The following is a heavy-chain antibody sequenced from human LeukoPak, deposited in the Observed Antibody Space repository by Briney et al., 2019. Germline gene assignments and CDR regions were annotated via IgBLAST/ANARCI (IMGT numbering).Heavy chain of an antibody. V-gene: IGHV3-21*01. Sequence: PGGSLRLSCAASGFTFSSYSMNWVRQAPGKGLEWVSSISSSSSYIYYADSVKGRFTISRDNAKNSLYLQMNSLRAEDTAVYYCARLVIVGATEFDYWGQGTLVTVSS. CDR1: GFTFSSYS. D-gene: IGHD1-26*01. CDR3: ARLVIVGATEFDY. CDR2: ISSSSSYI. J-gene: IGHJ4*02.